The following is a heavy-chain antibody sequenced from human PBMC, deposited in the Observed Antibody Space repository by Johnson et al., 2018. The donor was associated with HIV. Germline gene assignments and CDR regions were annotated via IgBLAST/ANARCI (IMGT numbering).Heavy chain of an antibody. CDR3: AREVRRWLQFDAFDI. J-gene: IGHJ3*02. D-gene: IGHD5-24*01. V-gene: IGHV3-7*01. CDR2: IKQDGSEK. CDR1: GFTFSSYW. Sequence: EVQLVESGGGLVQPGGSLRLSCAASGFTFSSYWMSWVRQAPGKGLEWVDNIKQDGSEKYYVDSVKGRFTISRDNAKNSLYLQMNSLRAEDTAVYYCAREVRRWLQFDAFDIWGQGTMVTVSS.